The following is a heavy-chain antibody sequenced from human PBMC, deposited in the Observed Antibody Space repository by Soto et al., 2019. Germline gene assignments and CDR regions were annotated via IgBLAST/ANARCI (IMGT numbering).Heavy chain of an antibody. J-gene: IGHJ4*02. V-gene: IGHV4-59*01. CDR2: IYYSGST. CDR1: GGSISSYY. CDR3: ARGYGDYVLDY. D-gene: IGHD4-17*01. Sequence: SETLSLTCTVSGGSISSYYWSWIRQPPGKGLEWIGYIYYSGSTNYNPSLKSRVTISVDTSKNQFSLKLSSVTAADTAVYYCARGYGDYVLDYWGQRTLVTVSS.